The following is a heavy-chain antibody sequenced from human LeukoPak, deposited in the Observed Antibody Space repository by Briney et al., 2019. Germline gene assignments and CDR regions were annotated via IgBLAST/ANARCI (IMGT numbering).Heavy chain of an antibody. CDR3: ARSYSNHLFGMDV. Sequence: PGRSLRLSCAASGFTFSTYGMHWVRQAPGKGLEWVSVMYSGGSTYYADSVKGRVAISRDNSQNTVFLQMNSVRVEDTAVYYCARSYSNHLFGMDVWGQGTAVTVSS. V-gene: IGHV3-66*01. J-gene: IGHJ6*02. CDR1: GFTFSTYG. CDR2: MYSGGST. D-gene: IGHD4-11*01.